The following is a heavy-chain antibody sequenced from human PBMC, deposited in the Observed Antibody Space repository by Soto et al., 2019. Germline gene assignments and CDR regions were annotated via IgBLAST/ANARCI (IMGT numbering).Heavy chain of an antibody. CDR1: GYTLTELS. J-gene: IGHJ6*03. CDR2: FDPEDGET. CDR3: ATVDPDYGDSDGPYYYYYYYMDV. D-gene: IGHD4-17*01. Sequence: ASVKVSCKVSGYTLTELSMHWVRQAPGKGLEWMGGFDPEDGETIYAQKFQGRVTMTEDTSTDTAYMELSSLRSEDTAVYYCATVDPDYGDSDGPYYYYYYYMDVWGKGTTVTVSS. V-gene: IGHV1-24*01.